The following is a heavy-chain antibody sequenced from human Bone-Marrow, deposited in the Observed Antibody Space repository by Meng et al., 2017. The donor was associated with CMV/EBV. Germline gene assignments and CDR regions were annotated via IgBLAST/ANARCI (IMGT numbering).Heavy chain of an antibody. Sequence: GESLKISCAASGFTFSSYSMNWVRQAPGKGLEWVSSISSSSSYIYYADSVKGRFTISRDNAKNTLYLQMNSLRAEDTTGDYCARVSDYQQSTTYFYYGMDVWGQGTTVTVSS. CDR3: ARVSDYQQSTTYFYYGMDV. V-gene: IGHV3-21*01. CDR1: GFTFSSYS. D-gene: IGHD3-16*01. J-gene: IGHJ6*02. CDR2: ISSSSSYI.